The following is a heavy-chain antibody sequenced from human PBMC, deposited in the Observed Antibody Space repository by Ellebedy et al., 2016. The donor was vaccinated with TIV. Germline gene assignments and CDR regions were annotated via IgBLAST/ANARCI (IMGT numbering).Heavy chain of an antibody. CDR2: ISYDGSNK. CDR1: GFTFSSYA. CDR3: AKLEVLRFLEWSENWYFDL. Sequence: GESLKISXAASGFTFSSYAMHWVRQAPGKGLEWVAVISYDGSNKYYADSVKGRFTISRDNSKNTLYLQMNSLRAEDTVVYYCAKLEVLRFLEWSENWYFDLWGRGTLVTVSS. V-gene: IGHV3-30*04. D-gene: IGHD3-3*01. J-gene: IGHJ2*01.